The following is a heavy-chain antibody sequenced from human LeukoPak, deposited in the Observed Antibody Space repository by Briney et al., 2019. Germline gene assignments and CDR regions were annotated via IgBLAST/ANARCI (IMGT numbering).Heavy chain of an antibody. V-gene: IGHV3-23*01. J-gene: IGHJ4*02. Sequence: GGSLRLSCAASGFTFSSYTMTWVRQAPGKGLEWVSRVRGNGGDTSYADSVKGRFTISRDNSKNTLYLQMSSLRAEDTAVYYCAKGAGMYVTAPDYWDQGTLVTVSS. CDR1: GFTFSSYT. D-gene: IGHD2-21*02. CDR2: VRGNGGDT. CDR3: AKGAGMYVTAPDY.